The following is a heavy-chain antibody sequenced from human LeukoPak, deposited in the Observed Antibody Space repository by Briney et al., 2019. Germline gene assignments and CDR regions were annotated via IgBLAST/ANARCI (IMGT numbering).Heavy chain of an antibody. D-gene: IGHD6-19*01. V-gene: IGHV4-4*07. J-gene: IGHJ6*03. CDR2: LYTSGET. Sequence: SETLSLTCSVSGDSISGYYWSWLRQAAGEGLEWIGRLYTSGETNYNPSLKSRIAMSFDTSRNQFSLRLTSVTAADTAVYFCARGGIAVPGYYYFYYMDVWGKGTTVTVSS. CDR1: GDSISGYY. CDR3: ARGGIAVPGYYYFYYMDV.